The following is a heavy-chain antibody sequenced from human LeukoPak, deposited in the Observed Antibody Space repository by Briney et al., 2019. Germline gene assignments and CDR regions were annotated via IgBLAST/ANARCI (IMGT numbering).Heavy chain of an antibody. D-gene: IGHD6-19*01. CDR3: ARATYSSGWGTSDY. V-gene: IGHV4-59*01. Sequence: SETLSLTCTVSGGSISSYYWSWIRQPPGKGLEWIGYIYYSGSTNYNPSLKSRVTISVDTSKNQFSLKLSSVTAADTAVYYCARATYSSGWGTSDYWGQGTMVTVSS. CDR2: IYYSGST. CDR1: GGSISSYY. J-gene: IGHJ4*02.